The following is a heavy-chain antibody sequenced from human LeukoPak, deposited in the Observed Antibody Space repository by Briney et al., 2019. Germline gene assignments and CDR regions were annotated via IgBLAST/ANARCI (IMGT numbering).Heavy chain of an antibody. V-gene: IGHV4-59*08. CDR1: GGSISSYY. Sequence: PSETLSLTCTVSGGSISSYYWSWIRQPPGKGLEWIGYIYYSGSTNYSPSLKSRVTISVDTSKNQFSLKLSSVTAADTAVYYCARLGCSSTSCFAHFDYWGKGTLVTVSS. CDR2: IYYSGST. CDR3: ARLGCSSTSCFAHFDY. D-gene: IGHD2-2*01. J-gene: IGHJ4*02.